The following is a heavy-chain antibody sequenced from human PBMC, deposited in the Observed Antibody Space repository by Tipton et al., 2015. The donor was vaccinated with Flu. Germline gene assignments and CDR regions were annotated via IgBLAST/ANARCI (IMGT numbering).Heavy chain of an antibody. CDR3: ARRYLDW. CDR2: IKQDGSEK. J-gene: IGHJ4*02. D-gene: IGHD2-15*01. Sequence: GSLRLSCAASGFSFSDYWMTWVRQAPGKGLEWVANIKQDGSEKYYVDSVKGRFTISRDNAKSSLYLQMNSLRVEDTAVYYCARRYLDWWGQGTLVTVSS. CDR1: GFSFSDYW. V-gene: IGHV3-7*01.